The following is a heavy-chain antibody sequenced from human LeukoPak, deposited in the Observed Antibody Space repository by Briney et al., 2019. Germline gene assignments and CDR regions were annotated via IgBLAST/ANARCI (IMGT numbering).Heavy chain of an antibody. J-gene: IGHJ4*02. CDR3: ARDHHDSSGYCPRAY. Sequence: ASVKVSCKASGGTFSSYAISWVRQAPGQGLEWMGGIIPIFGTANYAQKFQGRVTITTDESTSTAYMELSSLRSEDTAVYYCARDHHDSSGYCPRAYWGQGTLVTVSS. CDR2: IIPIFGTA. V-gene: IGHV1-69*05. CDR1: GGTFSSYA. D-gene: IGHD3-22*01.